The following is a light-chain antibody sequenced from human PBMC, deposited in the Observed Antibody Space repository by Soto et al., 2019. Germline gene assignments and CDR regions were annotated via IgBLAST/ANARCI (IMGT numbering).Light chain of an antibody. V-gene: IGLV1-47*01. J-gene: IGLJ2*01. Sequence: QLVLTQPPSASGAPGQRVTSSWSGSSSNVGINYVYWYQQLPGTAPKLLIYRDNQRPSGVPDRFSGSKSGTSASLAISGLRSEDEADYYCTAWDDSLRGRVFGGGTKLTVL. CDR2: RDN. CDR3: TAWDDSLRGRV. CDR1: SSNVGINY.